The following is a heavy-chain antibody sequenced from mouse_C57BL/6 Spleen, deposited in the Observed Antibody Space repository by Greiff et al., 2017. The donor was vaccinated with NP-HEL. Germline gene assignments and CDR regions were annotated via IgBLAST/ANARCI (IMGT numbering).Heavy chain of an antibody. J-gene: IGHJ2*01. CDR3: TTTGTVY. V-gene: IGHV14-4*01. Sequence: EVQGVESGAELVRPGASVKLSCTASGFNIKDDYMHWVKQRPEQGLEWIGWIDPENGDTEYASKFQGKATITADTSSNTAYLQLSSLTSEDTAVYYCTTTGTVYWGQGTTLTVSS. CDR2: IDPENGDT. CDR1: GFNIKDDY. D-gene: IGHD4-1*01.